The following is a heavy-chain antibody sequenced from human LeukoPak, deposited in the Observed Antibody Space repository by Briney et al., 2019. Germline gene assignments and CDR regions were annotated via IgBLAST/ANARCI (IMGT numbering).Heavy chain of an antibody. Sequence: SETLSLTCTVSGGSISSDNYYWGWIRRPPGKGLEWIGSIHYTGNTYDNPSLKSRVTISIDTSRNQVSLKLTSVTAADTAVYCCARLLYDGNGFYYFDCWGQGTLVTVSS. V-gene: IGHV4-39*01. CDR1: GGSISSDNYY. CDR2: IHYTGNT. D-gene: IGHD3-22*01. J-gene: IGHJ4*02. CDR3: ARLLYDGNGFYYFDC.